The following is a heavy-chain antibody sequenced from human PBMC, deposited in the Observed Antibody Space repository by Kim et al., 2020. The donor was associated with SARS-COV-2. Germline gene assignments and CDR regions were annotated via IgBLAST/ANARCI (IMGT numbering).Heavy chain of an antibody. CDR3: ARGRADSGYTYFDF. Sequence: GGSLRLSCVVSGFTFSDYWMSWVRQAPGKGLEWVANIKEDGSAKYVDSVKGRFTISRDNAKNSLYLYMNSLRADDTALYYCARGRADSGYTYFDFRGQGTQVTVSS. J-gene: IGHJ4*02. CDR2: IKEDGSA. CDR1: GFTFSDYW. D-gene: IGHD3-22*01. V-gene: IGHV3-7*01.